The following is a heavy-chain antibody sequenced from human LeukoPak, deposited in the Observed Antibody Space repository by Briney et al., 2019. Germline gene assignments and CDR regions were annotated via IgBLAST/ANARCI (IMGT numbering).Heavy chain of an antibody. Sequence: GGSLKLSCAAAGFTFSGSAMHWVRQASGKGLEWVGRIRSKANSYATAYAASVKGRFTISRDDSKNTAYLQMNSLKTEDTAVYYCTRQGSMVRGVIIKEFDYWGQGTLVTVSS. CDR1: GFTFSGSA. D-gene: IGHD3-10*01. CDR3: TRQGSMVRGVIIKEFDY. CDR2: IRSKANSYAT. V-gene: IGHV3-73*01. J-gene: IGHJ4*02.